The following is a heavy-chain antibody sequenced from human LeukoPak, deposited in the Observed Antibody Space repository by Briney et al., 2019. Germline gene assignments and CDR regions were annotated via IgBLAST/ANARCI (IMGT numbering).Heavy chain of an antibody. CDR1: GFTFSSYS. CDR3: ARGGATGAFDI. V-gene: IGHV3-64*02. Sequence: GGSLRLSCAASGFTFSSYSMHWVRQAPGKGLEYVSAISTNGGNTNYADSVKGRFTISRDNSKNTLYLQMGSLRAEARAVFYCARGGATGAFDIWGQGTMVTVSS. CDR2: ISTNGGNT. D-gene: IGHD1-26*01. J-gene: IGHJ3*02.